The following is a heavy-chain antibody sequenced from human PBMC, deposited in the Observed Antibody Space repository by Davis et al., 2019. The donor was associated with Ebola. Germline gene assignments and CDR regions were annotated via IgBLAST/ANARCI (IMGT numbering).Heavy chain of an antibody. CDR2: ISYDGSNK. CDR1: GFTVSSSY. D-gene: IGHD1-26*01. V-gene: IGHV3-30*03. Sequence: GESLKISCAASGFTVSSSYMSWVRQAPGKGLEWVAVISYDGSNKYYADSVKGRFTISRDNSKNTLYLQMNSLRAEDTAVYYCARDWEYTTTFEWGLARRGYYGMDVWGKGTTVTVSS. CDR3: ARDWEYTTTFEWGLARRGYYGMDV. J-gene: IGHJ6*04.